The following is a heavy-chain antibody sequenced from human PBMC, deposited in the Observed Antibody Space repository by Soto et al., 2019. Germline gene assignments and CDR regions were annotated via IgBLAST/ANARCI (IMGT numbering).Heavy chain of an antibody. CDR2: INGDGSAT. J-gene: IGHJ5*02. CDR3: GRSDWVDP. Sequence: EVQLVESGGGLVQPGGSLRLSCTASGFAFSHYWMHWVRQAPGKGLMWVSRINGDGSATTYADSVKGRFTISRDNANNTLYLQKNSLRAEDTAVYYCGRSDWVDPWGQGTLVTVSS. V-gene: IGHV3-74*01. CDR1: GFAFSHYW.